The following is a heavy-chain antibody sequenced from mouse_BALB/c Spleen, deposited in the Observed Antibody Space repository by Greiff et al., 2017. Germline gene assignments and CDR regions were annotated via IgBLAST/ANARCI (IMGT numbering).Heavy chain of an antibody. D-gene: IGHD1-1*01. V-gene: IGHV3-1*02. CDR3: ARWGDGSSYGTYAMDY. J-gene: IGHJ4*01. CDR2: IHYSGST. Sequence: EVQLVESGPDLVKPSQSLSLTCTVTGYSITSGYSWHWIRQFPGNKLEWMGYIHYSGSTNYNPSLKSRISITRDTSKNQFFLQLNSVTTEDTATYYCARWGDGSSYGTYAMDYWGQGTSVTVSS. CDR1: GYSITSGYS.